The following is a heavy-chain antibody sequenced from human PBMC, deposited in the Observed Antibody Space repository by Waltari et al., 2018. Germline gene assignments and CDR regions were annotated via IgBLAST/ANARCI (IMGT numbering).Heavy chain of an antibody. CDR1: GGSISSYY. V-gene: IGHV4-59*01. D-gene: IGHD3-10*01. Sequence: QVQLQESGPGLVKPSETLSLTCTVSGGSISSYYWSWIRQPPGTGLAWIGYIYYSGSTNYNPSLKSRVTISVDTSKNQFSLKLSSVTAADTAVYYCAREIRGSGVRGVIPHGANWFDPWGQGTLVTVSS. J-gene: IGHJ5*02. CDR3: AREIRGSGVRGVIPHGANWFDP. CDR2: IYYSGST.